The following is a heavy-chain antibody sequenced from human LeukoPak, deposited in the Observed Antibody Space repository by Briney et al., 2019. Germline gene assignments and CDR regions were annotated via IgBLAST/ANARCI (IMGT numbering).Heavy chain of an antibody. CDR2: IYPGDSDT. J-gene: IGHJ4*02. Sequence: GASLKISCKGSGYNFPNYWIGWVRQMPGKGLEWMGTIYPGDSDTRYSPSFQGQVTISADKSISTAYLQWSSLKASDSAMYYCAHWNGNTLRNWGQGTLVTVSS. CDR1: GYNFPNYW. CDR3: AHWNGNTLRN. V-gene: IGHV5-51*01. D-gene: IGHD1-1*01.